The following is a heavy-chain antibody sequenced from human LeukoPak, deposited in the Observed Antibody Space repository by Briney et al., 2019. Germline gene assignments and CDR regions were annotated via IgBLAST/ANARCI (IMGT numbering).Heavy chain of an antibody. D-gene: IGHD6-13*01. J-gene: IGHJ4*02. CDR2: ISGSGGST. CDR1: GFTFSSYA. Sequence: GGSLRLSCAASGFTFSSYAMSWVRQAPGKGLEWVSAISGSGGSTYYADSVKGRFTISRDNSKNTLYLQMNSLRAEDTAVYYCAKGRRAAGTGSPFDYWGQGTLVTVSS. CDR3: AKGRRAAGTGSPFDY. V-gene: IGHV3-23*01.